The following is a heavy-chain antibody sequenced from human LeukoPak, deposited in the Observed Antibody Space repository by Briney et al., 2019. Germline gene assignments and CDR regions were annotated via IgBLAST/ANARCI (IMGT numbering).Heavy chain of an antibody. D-gene: IGHD2-15*01. CDR3: ARAGVVVVAATSYYFDY. Sequence: SETLSLTCTVSGGSISSYYWSWIRQPPGKGLEWIGYIYYSGSTNYNPSLKSRVTISVDTSKNQFSLKLSSVTAADTAVYYCARAGVVVVAATSYYFDYWGQGTLVTVSS. V-gene: IGHV4-59*12. CDR2: IYYSGST. J-gene: IGHJ4*02. CDR1: GGSISSYY.